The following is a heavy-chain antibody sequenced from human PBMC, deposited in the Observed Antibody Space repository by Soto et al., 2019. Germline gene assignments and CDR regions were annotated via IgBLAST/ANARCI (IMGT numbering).Heavy chain of an antibody. V-gene: IGHV1-18*01. CDR1: GYTFTNFG. J-gene: IGHJ4*02. CDR3: ARGGTPTDY. CDR2: ISAYNGNT. Sequence: QVQLVQSGAEVKKPGASVKVSCKASGYTFTNFGISWVRQAPGQGLEWMGWISAYNGNTNYAQKFQGRVTMTTDQSTSTAYIERRRLRSDDTDVYYCARGGTPTDYWGQGTLVTVS. D-gene: IGHD3-16*01.